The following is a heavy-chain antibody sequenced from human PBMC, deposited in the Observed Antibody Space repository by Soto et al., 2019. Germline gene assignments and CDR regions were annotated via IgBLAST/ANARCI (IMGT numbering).Heavy chain of an antibody. CDR1: GGSFSGYY. V-gene: IGHV4-34*01. Sequence: QVQLQQWGAGLLKPSETLSLTCAVYGGSFSGYYWSWIRQPPGKGLEWIGEINHSGNTNYNPSLKSRVTISVDTSKNQFSLNLRSETAADTAVYYCARASRFDSWGQGTLVTVSS. CDR3: ARASRFDS. CDR2: INHSGNT. J-gene: IGHJ5*01.